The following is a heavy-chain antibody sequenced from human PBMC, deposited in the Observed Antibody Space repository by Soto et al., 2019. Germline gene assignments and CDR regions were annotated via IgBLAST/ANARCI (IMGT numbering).Heavy chain of an antibody. CDR2: IRSKANSYAT. CDR3: TRSIVVVPAAIPYNWFDP. Sequence: GGSLRLSCAASGFTFSGSAMHWVRQASGKGLEWVGRIRSKANSYATAYTASVKGRFTISRDDSKKTAYLQMSNLKTEDTAVYYCTRSIVVVPAAIPYNWFDPWGQGTLVTVSS. V-gene: IGHV3-73*01. CDR1: GFTFSGSA. J-gene: IGHJ5*02. D-gene: IGHD2-2*01.